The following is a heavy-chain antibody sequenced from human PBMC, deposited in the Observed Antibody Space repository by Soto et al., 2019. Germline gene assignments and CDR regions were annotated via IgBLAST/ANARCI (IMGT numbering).Heavy chain of an antibody. CDR2: INPSDGDT. J-gene: IGHJ6*02. V-gene: IGHV1-46*01. Sequence: AASVKVSCKASGFAFITYYMHCVRQAPGQGLEWVGTINPSDGDTSYAQKFQGRVTMTRDTSTNTVYMEISSLRSEDTAVYYCARGRYCSSTSCRNYYYYYGMDVWDQGTTVTVSS. D-gene: IGHD2-2*01. CDR1: GFAFITYY. CDR3: ARGRYCSSTSCRNYYYYYGMDV.